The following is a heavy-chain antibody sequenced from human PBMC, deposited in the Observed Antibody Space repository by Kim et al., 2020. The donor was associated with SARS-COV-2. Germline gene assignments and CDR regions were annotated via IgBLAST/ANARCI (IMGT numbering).Heavy chain of an antibody. V-gene: IGHV4-61*01. CDR3: ARDRLRVYFDY. J-gene: IGHJ4*02. D-gene: IGHD4-17*01. CDR2: IYYSGST. Sequence: SETLSLTCTVSGGSVSSGSYYWSWIRQPPGKGLEWIGYIYYSGSTNYNPSLKSRVTISVDTSKNQFSLKLSSVTAADTAVYYCARDRLRVYFDYWGQGTL. CDR1: GGSVSSGSYY.